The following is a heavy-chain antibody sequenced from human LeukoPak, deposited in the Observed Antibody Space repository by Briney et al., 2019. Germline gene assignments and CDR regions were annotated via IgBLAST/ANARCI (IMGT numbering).Heavy chain of an antibody. CDR2: IDPSDSYT. D-gene: IGHD6-13*01. CDR3: ARHPQLAAAAIDVDY. V-gene: IGHV5-10-1*01. CDR1: GYSFTSYW. J-gene: IGHJ4*02. Sequence: GESLRISCKGSGYSFTSYWISWVRQMPGKGLEWMGRIDPSDSYTNYSPSFQGHVTISADKSISTAYLQRSSLKASDTAMYYCARHPQLAAAAIDVDYWGQGTLVTVSS.